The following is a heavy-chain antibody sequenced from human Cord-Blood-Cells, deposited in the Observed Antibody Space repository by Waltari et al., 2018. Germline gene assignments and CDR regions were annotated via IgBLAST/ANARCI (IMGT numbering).Heavy chain of an antibody. CDR2: INPNSGGT. CDR3: ARGSPPNWLYRVWYFDL. V-gene: IGHV1-2*04. Sequence: QVQLVQSGAEVKKPGASVKVSCKASGYTFTGYYMHWVRQAPGQGLEWMGWINPNSGGTNYAQKFQGWVTMTRDTSISTAYMELSRLRSDDTAVYYCARGSPPNWLYRVWYFDLWGRGTLVTVSS. CDR1: GYTFTGYY. J-gene: IGHJ2*01. D-gene: IGHD1-1*01.